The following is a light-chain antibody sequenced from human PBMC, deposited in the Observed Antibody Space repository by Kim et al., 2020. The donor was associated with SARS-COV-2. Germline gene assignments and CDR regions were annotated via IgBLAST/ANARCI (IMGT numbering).Light chain of an antibody. CDR1: QILDCSDGHSF. CDR3: MQGTHWFT. J-gene: IGKJ5*01. V-gene: IGKV2-30*01. CDR2: QVS. Sequence: PPAPSHCSSSQILDCSDGHSFLPWFQQRPGPSPRRLFYQVSNRDSGVPHRFRGSGSGTDFTLKSSRGEAEDVGVYYCMQGTHWFTFGHGTRLEIK.